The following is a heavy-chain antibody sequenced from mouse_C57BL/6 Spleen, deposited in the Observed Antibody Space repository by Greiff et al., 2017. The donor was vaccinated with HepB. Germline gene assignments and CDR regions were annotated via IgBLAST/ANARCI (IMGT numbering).Heavy chain of an antibody. CDR1: GFSLTSYG. J-gene: IGHJ4*01. D-gene: IGHD2-3*01. CDR2: IWSDGST. CDR3: ARYDGYYDYYAMDY. V-gene: IGHV2-6*03. Sequence: VQGVESGPGLVAPSQSLSITCTVSGFSLTSYGVHWVRQPPGKGLEWLVVIWSDGSTTYNSALKSRLSISKDNSKSQVFLKMNSLQTDDTAMYYCARYDGYYDYYAMDYWGQGTSVTVSS.